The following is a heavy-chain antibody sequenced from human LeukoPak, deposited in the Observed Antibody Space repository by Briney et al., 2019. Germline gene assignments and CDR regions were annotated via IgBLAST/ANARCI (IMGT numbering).Heavy chain of an antibody. V-gene: IGHV1-69*04. D-gene: IGHD3-9*01. CDR3: ASDPAYDISDY. CDR2: IIPILGIA. J-gene: IGHJ4*02. Sequence: SVTVSCKASVGTFSSYAISWVRQAPGEGLEWMGRIIPILGIANYAQKFKGRFTITADKSTSTAYMELSSLRSEDTAVYYCASDPAYDISDYWGQGTLVTVSS. CDR1: VGTFSSYA.